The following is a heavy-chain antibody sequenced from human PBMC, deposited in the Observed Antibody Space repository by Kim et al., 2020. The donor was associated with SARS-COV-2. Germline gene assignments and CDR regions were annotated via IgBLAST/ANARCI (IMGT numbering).Heavy chain of an antibody. V-gene: IGHV3-23*01. J-gene: IGHJ4*02. D-gene: IGHD7-27*01. CDR1: SFTFGHFA. CDR2: ISDSGDST. Sequence: GESLRLSCAASSFTFGHFAMNWARQAPGKGLEWISSISDSGDSTYYADSVKGRFTISRDNSKNTLFLQMNSLRADDTAMYYCAKDLNLGFDSWGQGTLVT. CDR3: AKDLNLGFDS.